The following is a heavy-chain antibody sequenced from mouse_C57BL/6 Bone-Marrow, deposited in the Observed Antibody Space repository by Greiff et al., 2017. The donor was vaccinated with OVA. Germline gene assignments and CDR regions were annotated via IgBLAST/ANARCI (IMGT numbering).Heavy chain of an antibody. CDR3: TARDYYGGWYFDV. CDR1: GFTFSDAW. CDR2: IRNKANNHAT. J-gene: IGHJ1*03. Sequence: EVQVVESGGGLVQPGGSMKLSCAASGFTFSDAWMDWVRQSPEKGLEWVAEIRNKANNHATYYDESVRGRFTISRDDSKRSVYLQMNSLRAEDTGIYYCTARDYYGGWYFDVWGTGTTVTVSS. V-gene: IGHV6-6*01. D-gene: IGHD1-1*01.